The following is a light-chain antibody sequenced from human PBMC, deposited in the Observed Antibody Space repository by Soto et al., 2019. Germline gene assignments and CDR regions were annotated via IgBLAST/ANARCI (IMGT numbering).Light chain of an antibody. Sequence: DIQMTQYPSTLSASVGDRVTITCRASQSISSWLAWYQQKPGKAPKLLIYDASSLEIGVPSRFSGSGSGTEFTLTISSLQPDDFATYYCQQYNSYSPLTFGGGTKVEIK. V-gene: IGKV1-5*01. CDR1: QSISSW. CDR2: DAS. J-gene: IGKJ4*01. CDR3: QQYNSYSPLT.